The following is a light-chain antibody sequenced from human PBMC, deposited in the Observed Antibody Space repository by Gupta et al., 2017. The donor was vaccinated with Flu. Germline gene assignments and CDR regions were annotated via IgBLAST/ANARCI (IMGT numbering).Light chain of an antibody. J-gene: IGKJ5*01. CDR3: QQDHNTPHT. CDR1: QSGRVNPNNREY. Sequence: SLGGGATINCKSSQSGRVNPNNREYLAWYQQKPGQPPKLIIYWASTRESGVPDRFNGSGSGTDFTLTISSRQAEDVAVYYCQQDHNTPHTFGQGTRLEIK. V-gene: IGKV4-1*01. CDR2: WAS.